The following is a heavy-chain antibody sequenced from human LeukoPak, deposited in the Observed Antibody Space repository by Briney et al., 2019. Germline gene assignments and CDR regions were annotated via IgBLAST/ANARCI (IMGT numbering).Heavy chain of an antibody. CDR2: ISGSGDNT. CDR1: GFTFSSYA. CDR3: ARDRGPIDY. Sequence: WSLRLSCAASGFTFSSYAMSWVRQAPGKGLEWVSGISGSGDNTYYADSVKGRFTISRDNAKNSLYLQMNSLRAEDTAVYYCARDRGPIDYWGQGTLVTVSS. V-gene: IGHV3-23*01. J-gene: IGHJ4*02.